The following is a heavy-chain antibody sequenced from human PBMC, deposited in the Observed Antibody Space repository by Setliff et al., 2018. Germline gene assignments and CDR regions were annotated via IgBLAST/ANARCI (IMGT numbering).Heavy chain of an antibody. CDR1: GFTFSDHY. Sequence: PGGSLRLSCAASGFTFSDHYMDWVRQAPGKGLEWIGSIYYSGSTYYNPSLKSRVTISVDTSKNQFSLKLDSVIVADTAVYYCASNPFNSGPPYYFDYWGQGTLVTVSS. J-gene: IGHJ4*02. V-gene: IGHV4-38-2*01. D-gene: IGHD6-19*01. CDR3: ASNPFNSGPPYYFDY. CDR2: IYYSGST.